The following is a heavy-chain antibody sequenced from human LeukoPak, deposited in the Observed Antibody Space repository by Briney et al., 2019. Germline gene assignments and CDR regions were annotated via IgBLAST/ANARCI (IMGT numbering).Heavy chain of an antibody. CDR3: AKAANVDIVATIPANLDF. CDR2: ISGSGGGT. Sequence: GVSLRLSCAASGFTFCSFVMSWVRQAPGKGLEWVSDISGSGGGTYYADSVKGRFTISRDNSKNTLYLQMNSLRAEDTAVYYCAKAANVDIVATIPANLDFWGQGTLVTVSS. V-gene: IGHV3-23*01. D-gene: IGHD5-12*01. CDR1: GFTFCSFV. J-gene: IGHJ4*02.